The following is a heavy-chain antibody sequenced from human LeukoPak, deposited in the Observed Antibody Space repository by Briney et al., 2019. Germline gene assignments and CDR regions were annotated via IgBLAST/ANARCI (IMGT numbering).Heavy chain of an antibody. J-gene: IGHJ6*03. CDR3: ARGIGGVKQPNAYYYYYMDV. CDR1: GGTFSSYT. D-gene: IGHD6-13*01. CDR2: IIPILGIA. V-gene: IGHV1-69*02. Sequence: GASVKVSCKASGGTFSSYTISWVLQAPGQGLEWMGRIIPILGIANYAQKFQGRVTITADESTSTAYMELSSLRSEDTAVYYCARGIGGVKQPNAYYYYYMDVWGKGTTVTVSS.